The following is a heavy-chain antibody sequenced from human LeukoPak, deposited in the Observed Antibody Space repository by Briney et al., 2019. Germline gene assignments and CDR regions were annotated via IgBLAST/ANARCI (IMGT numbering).Heavy chain of an antibody. D-gene: IGHD3-22*01. J-gene: IGHJ3*02. Sequence: EASVKVSCKASGGTFSSYAISWVRQAPGQGLEWMGGIIPIFGTANYAQKFQGRVTITADESTSTAYMELSSLRSEDTAVYYCARDCRYYDSSGPLPDGAFDIWGQGTMVTVSS. CDR1: GGTFSSYA. CDR3: ARDCRYYDSSGPLPDGAFDI. CDR2: IIPIFGTA. V-gene: IGHV1-69*13.